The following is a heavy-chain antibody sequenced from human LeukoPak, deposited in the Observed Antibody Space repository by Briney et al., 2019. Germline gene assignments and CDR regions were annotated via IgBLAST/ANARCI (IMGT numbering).Heavy chain of an antibody. CDR3: ARGNDFWTAHLYNWFDP. J-gene: IGHJ5*02. Sequence: ASVKVSCKASGYTFTGYYMHWVRQAPGQGLEWMGWINPNSGGTNYAQKFQGRVTMTRDTSISTAYMELSRLRSDDTAVYYCARGNDFWTAHLYNWFDPWGQGTLVTVSS. V-gene: IGHV1-2*02. D-gene: IGHD3-3*01. CDR1: GYTFTGYY. CDR2: INPNSGGT.